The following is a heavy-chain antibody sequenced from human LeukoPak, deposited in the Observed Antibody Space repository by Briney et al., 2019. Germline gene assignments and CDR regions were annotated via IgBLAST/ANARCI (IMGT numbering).Heavy chain of an antibody. CDR1: GFIFSSYS. J-gene: IGHJ4*02. D-gene: IGHD4-23*01. V-gene: IGHV3-21*01. CDR3: ARDRDYGGNSFDY. CDR2: ISSSSSYI. Sequence: GGSLRLSCAASGFIFSSYSMNWVRQAPGKGLEWVSSISSSSSYIYYADSVKGRFTISRDNAKNSLYLQMNSLRAEDTAVYYCARDRDYGGNSFDYWGQGTLVTVSS.